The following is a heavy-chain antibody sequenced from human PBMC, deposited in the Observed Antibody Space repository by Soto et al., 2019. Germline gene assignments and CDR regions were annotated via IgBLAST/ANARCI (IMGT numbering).Heavy chain of an antibody. CDR3: ARCPYHYDTSDSRPHYYYYYMDV. CDR1: VGTFSNHA. V-gene: IGHV1-69*13. D-gene: IGHD3-22*01. Sequence: ASVKVSCKASVGTFSNHAISCVRQAPGQGLEWMGAIIPISATANNAQKFQDRVTITADESTSAAYMELNSLRYEDTAVYYCARCPYHYDTSDSRPHYYYYYMDVWGQGTTVTVSS. J-gene: IGHJ6*02. CDR2: IIPISATA.